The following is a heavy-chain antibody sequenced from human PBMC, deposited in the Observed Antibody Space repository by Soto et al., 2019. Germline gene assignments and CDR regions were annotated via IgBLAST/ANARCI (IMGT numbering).Heavy chain of an antibody. CDR1: GYTFTSYG. Sequence: QVQLVQSGAEVKKPGASVKVSCKASGYTFTSYGISWVRQAPGQGLEWMGWISAYNGNTNYAQKLQGRVTMTTDTSTSTAYMELRSLRSDDTAVYCCARGRWFMTTVTWGPFDPWGQGTLVTVSS. CDR3: ARGRWFMTTVTWGPFDP. CDR2: ISAYNGNT. J-gene: IGHJ5*02. D-gene: IGHD4-17*01. V-gene: IGHV1-18*04.